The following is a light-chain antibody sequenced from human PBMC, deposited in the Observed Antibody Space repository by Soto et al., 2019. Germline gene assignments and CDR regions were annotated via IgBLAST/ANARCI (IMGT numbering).Light chain of an antibody. Sequence: EVVLTQSPGTLSLSPGERATLSCRASQSVSGSALAWYQQKPGQAPRLLISGVSNRATGTPDRFSGSGSGTEFTLTISSLEPEDFAVFYCPQYGISPPTFGPGTKVEI. V-gene: IGKV3-20*01. CDR2: GVS. CDR1: QSVSGSA. J-gene: IGKJ1*01. CDR3: PQYGISPPT.